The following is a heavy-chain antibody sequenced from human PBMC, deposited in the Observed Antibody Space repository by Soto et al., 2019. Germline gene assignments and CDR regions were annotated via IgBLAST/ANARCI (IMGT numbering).Heavy chain of an antibody. CDR1: GFPFTRYS. D-gene: IGHD2-2*01. J-gene: IGHJ4*02. Sequence: PGGSLRLSCAASGFPFTRYSMNWVRQAPGKGLEWVSVISANGQGIYYADSVRGRFTISRDNSKNTVFLLMDSLRAEGTAVYYCAKDRDYPRDQFHYWGQGALVTVSS. V-gene: IGHV3-23*01. CDR2: ISANGQGI. CDR3: AKDRDYPRDQFHY.